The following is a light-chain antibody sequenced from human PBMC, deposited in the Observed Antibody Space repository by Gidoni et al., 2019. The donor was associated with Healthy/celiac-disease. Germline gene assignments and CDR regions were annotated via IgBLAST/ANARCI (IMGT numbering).Light chain of an antibody. V-gene: IGKV1-39*01. Sequence: DIQMTQSPSSLSASVGDRVTITCRASQSISSYLNWYRQKPGKDPKLLIYAASSLESGGPSRFSGSGSGKDFTLTISGLQTEEFATYYCQQSYSNQLTFGGGTKVEIK. CDR2: AAS. J-gene: IGKJ4*01. CDR1: QSISSY. CDR3: QQSYSNQLT.